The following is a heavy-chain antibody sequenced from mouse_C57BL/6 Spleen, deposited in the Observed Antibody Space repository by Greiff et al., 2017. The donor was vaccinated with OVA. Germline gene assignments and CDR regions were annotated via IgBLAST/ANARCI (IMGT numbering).Heavy chain of an antibody. CDR3: AGYSNYGYYFDY. J-gene: IGHJ2*01. V-gene: IGHV1-64*01. Sequence: QVQLQQSGPELVKPGASVKISCKASGYTFTDYYMNWVKQRPGQGLEWIGMIHPNSGSTNYNEKFKSKATLTVDKSSSTAYMQLSSLTSEDSAVYYCAGYSNYGYYFDYWGQGTTLTVSS. D-gene: IGHD2-5*01. CDR1: GYTFTDYY. CDR2: IHPNSGST.